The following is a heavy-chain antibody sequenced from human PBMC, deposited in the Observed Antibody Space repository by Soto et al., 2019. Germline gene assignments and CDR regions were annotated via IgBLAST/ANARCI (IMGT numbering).Heavy chain of an antibody. CDR3: ATDGSFGGVVVAFHL. V-gene: IGHV3-15*07. D-gene: IGHD3-10*01. J-gene: IGHJ3*01. CDR1: GFSFRDAW. Sequence: EVQMVESGGGLVKPGGSLRLSCAVSGFSFRDAWMNWVRQAPGKGLEWVGRIKSKADGGAIDYAAPVKDRFTISRDDSKDTLYLQINSLKTDDTAMYYCATDGSFGGVVVAFHLWGQGTMLSVSS. CDR2: IKSKADGGAI.